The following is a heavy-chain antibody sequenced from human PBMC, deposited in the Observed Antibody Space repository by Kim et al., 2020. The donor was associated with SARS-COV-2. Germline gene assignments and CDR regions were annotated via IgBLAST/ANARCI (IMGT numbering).Heavy chain of an antibody. J-gene: IGHJ4*02. CDR2: ISGSGGST. V-gene: IGHV3-23*01. CDR3: AKVQYDFWSGYLRGAFGY. D-gene: IGHD3-3*01. Sequence: GGSLRLSCAASGFTFSSYAMSWVRQAPGKGLEWVSAISGSGGSTYYAASVKGRFTISRDNSKNTLYLQMNSLRAEDTAVYYCAKVQYDFWSGYLRGAFGYWGQGALVIGAS. CDR1: GFTFSSYA.